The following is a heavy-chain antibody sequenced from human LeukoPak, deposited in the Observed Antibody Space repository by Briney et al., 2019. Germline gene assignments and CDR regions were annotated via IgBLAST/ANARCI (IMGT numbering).Heavy chain of an antibody. V-gene: IGHV4-39*01. CDR2: IYYSGST. Sequence: GSLRLSCAASGFIFSNYAMSWIRQPPGKGLEWIGSIYYSGSTYYNPSLKSRITISVDTSKNQFSLRLSSVTAADTAVYYCARSTEAYDILTGYYFGGDAFDIWGQGTMVTVSS. D-gene: IGHD3-9*01. J-gene: IGHJ3*02. CDR3: ARSTEAYDILTGYYFGGDAFDI. CDR1: GFIFSNYA.